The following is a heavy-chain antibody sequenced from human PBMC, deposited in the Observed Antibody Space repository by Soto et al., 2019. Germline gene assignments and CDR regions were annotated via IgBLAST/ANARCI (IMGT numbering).Heavy chain of an antibody. Sequence: QVPLVQSGAEVKKPGASVKVSCKASGYTFTSYGISWVRQAPGQGLEWMGWISAYNGNTNYAQKLQGRVTMTTDTATSTGYMEVGSLRADDTGVYYCARGPARRRYFDWSNSDYWGQGTLVTVSS. CDR1: GYTFTSYG. V-gene: IGHV1-18*01. J-gene: IGHJ4*02. CDR2: ISAYNGNT. D-gene: IGHD3-9*01. CDR3: ARGPARRRYFDWSNSDY.